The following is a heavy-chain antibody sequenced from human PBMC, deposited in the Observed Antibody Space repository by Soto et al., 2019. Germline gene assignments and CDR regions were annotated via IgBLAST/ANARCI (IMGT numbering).Heavy chain of an antibody. J-gene: IGHJ5*02. CDR3: ARSTITIFGVVPAPNWFDP. CDR1: GFILSNYN. Sequence: GGSLRLSCAASGFILSNYNMNWVRQAPGKGLEWVSFISSSRSYIYYADSVKGRFTISRDNAKNSLYLQMNSLRAEDTAMYYCARSTITIFGVVPAPNWFDPWGQGTLVTVSS. V-gene: IGHV3-21*01. CDR2: ISSSRSYI. D-gene: IGHD3-3*01.